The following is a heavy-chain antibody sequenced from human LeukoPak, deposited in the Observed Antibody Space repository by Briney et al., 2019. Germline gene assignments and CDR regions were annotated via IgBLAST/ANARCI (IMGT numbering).Heavy chain of an antibody. D-gene: IGHD3-3*01. CDR3: AIYDFWSGYNDY. CDR1: GGSFSGYY. CDR2: INHSGST. J-gene: IGHJ4*02. V-gene: IGHV4-34*01. Sequence: SETLSLTCAVYGGSFSGYYWSWIRQPPGKGLEWIGEINHSGSTNYNPSLKSRVTISVDTSKNQFSLKLSSVTAADTAVYYCAIYDFWSGYNDYWGQGTLVTVSS.